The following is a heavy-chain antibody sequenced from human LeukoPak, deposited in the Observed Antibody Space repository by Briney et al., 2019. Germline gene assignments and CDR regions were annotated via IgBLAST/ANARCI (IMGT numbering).Heavy chain of an antibody. CDR3: ARDFIRGSSFAYRLLES. CDR1: GYTFTSYG. Sequence: GASVKVSCKASGYTFTSYGISWVRQAPGQGLEWMGWISAYNGNTNYAQKLQGRVTMTTDTSTSTAYMELRRLTSDDTAVYYCARDFIRGSSFAYRLLESWGQGTLVIVSS. D-gene: IGHD5-18*01. CDR2: ISAYNGNT. V-gene: IGHV1-18*01. J-gene: IGHJ4*02.